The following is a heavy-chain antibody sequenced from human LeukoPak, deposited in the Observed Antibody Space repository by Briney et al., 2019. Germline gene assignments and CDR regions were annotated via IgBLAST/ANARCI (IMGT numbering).Heavy chain of an antibody. CDR3: ARGGFWSGSYYYYYMDV. D-gene: IGHD3-3*01. CDR2: IYHSGST. J-gene: IGHJ6*03. CDR1: GYSISSGYY. Sequence: SETLSLTCTVSGYSISSGYYWGWIRQPPGKGLERIGSIYHSGSTYYNPSLKSRVTISVDTSKNQFSLKLSSVTAADTAVYYCARGGFWSGSYYYYYMDVWGKGTTVTVSS. V-gene: IGHV4-38-2*02.